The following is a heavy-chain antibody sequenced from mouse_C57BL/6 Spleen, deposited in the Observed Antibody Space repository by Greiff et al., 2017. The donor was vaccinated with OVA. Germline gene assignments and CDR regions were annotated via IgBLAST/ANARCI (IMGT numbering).Heavy chain of an antibody. V-gene: IGHV5-17*01. CDR3: ARAYGNWYFDV. CDR2: ISSGSSTI. J-gene: IGHJ1*03. D-gene: IGHD2-1*01. CDR1: GFTFSDYG. Sequence: VQLKESGGGLVKPGGSLKLSCAASGFTFSDYGMHWVRQAPEKGLEWVAYISSGSSTIYYADTVKGRFTISRDNAKNTLFLQMTSLRSEDTAMYYCARAYGNWYFDVWGTGTTVTVSS.